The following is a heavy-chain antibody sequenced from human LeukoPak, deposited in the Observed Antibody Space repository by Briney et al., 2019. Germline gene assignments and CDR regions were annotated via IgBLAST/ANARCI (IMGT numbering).Heavy chain of an antibody. D-gene: IGHD3-9*01. V-gene: IGHV3-7*01. CDR1: GFTFSSYW. J-gene: IGHJ4*02. CDR3: ARGLVIVDFDY. Sequence: GGSLRLSCAASGFTFSSYWMSWVRQAPGKGLEWVANIKQDGSEKYYVDSVKGRFTISRDNAKNSLYLQTNSLRAEDTAVYYCARGLVIVDFDYWGQGTLVTVSS. CDR2: IKQDGSEK.